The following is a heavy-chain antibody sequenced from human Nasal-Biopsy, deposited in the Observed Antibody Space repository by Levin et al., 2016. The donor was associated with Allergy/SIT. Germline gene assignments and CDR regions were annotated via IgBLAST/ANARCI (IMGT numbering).Heavy chain of an antibody. Sequence: ASVKVSCKASGYDFTNYDINWLRQAPGQGLEWMGWMNPASGNTGLAQKFQGRVTMTRDVSMSTAYMELHRLRPEDTAVYYCASGKEYCTITGTRCYYSDYWGPGTLVTVAS. CDR2: MNPASGNT. J-gene: IGHJ4*02. D-gene: IGHD2-8*01. CDR1: GYDFTNYD. V-gene: IGHV1-8*01. CDR3: ASGKEYCTITGTRCYYSDY.